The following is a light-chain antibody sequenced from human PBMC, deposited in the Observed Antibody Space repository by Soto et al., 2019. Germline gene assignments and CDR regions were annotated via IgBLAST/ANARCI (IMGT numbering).Light chain of an antibody. J-gene: IGKJ5*01. Sequence: IGLTQVPATLSVSRGERATLFWGGSQRVSGNLAWYQQKLGQAPRLLIFVASNRATDIPDRFSASGSGTDFTPTISRLEPEDFAVYYCQQYGSSPPSITFGPGTRLEI. CDR2: VAS. CDR1: QRVSGN. CDR3: QQYGSSPPSIT. V-gene: IGKV3-20*01.